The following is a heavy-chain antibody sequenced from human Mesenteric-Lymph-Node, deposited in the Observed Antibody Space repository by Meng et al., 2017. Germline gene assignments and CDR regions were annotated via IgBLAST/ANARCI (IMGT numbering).Heavy chain of an antibody. V-gene: IGHV4-30-2*01. J-gene: IGHJ4*02. CDR3: ASARYSSGWGENYFDH. CDR2: IYHSGHT. Sequence: QLQLQESGPGLLKPSQTLPLTCHVSDVSISSGDYSWSWIRQPPGTGLEGIGNIYHSGHTYYNPSLKSRVTMSVDKSRNQFSLKLTSVTAADKAVFFCASARYSSGWGENYFDHWGQGALVTVSS. D-gene: IGHD6-19*01. CDR1: DVSISSGDYS.